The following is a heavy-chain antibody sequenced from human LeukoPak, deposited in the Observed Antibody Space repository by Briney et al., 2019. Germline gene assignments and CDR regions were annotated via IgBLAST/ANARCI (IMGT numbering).Heavy chain of an antibody. CDR1: GYTFTGYY. V-gene: IGHV1-2*02. CDR2: INPNSGDT. CDR3: AREAHGSGTYYSDY. J-gene: IGHJ4*02. D-gene: IGHD3-10*01. Sequence: ASVKVSCKASGYTFTGYYIHWVRQAPGQGPEWMGWINPNSGDTYYAQMFQGRVTMTRDTSITTAYMELSRLRSDDRAEYYCAREAHGSGTYYSDYWGQGTLVTVSS.